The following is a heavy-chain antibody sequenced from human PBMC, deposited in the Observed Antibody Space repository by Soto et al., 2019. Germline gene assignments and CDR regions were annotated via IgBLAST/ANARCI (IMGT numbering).Heavy chain of an antibody. Sequence: GGSLRLSCAASGFTFSDYYMSWIRQAPGKGLEWVSYISSSSSYTNYADSVKGRFTISRDNAKNSLYLQMNSLRAEDTAVYYCAREGPTVTDGAAFDIWGQGTMVTVSS. CDR2: ISSSSSYT. CDR3: AREGPTVTDGAAFDI. J-gene: IGHJ3*02. V-gene: IGHV3-11*06. CDR1: GFTFSDYY. D-gene: IGHD4-17*01.